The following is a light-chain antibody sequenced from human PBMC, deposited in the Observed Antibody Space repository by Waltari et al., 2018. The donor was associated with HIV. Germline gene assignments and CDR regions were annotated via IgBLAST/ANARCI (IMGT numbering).Light chain of an antibody. Sequence: QSVLTQPPSVSGAPGQVVTISCTGSSSNIGAGYDVHWYRHLPGTAPKLLIHEDNKRPSGAADRFSGSRSGTAASLAISGLQAEDEADYYCQSYDSTLSGPRVFGTGTKVTVL. CDR2: EDN. J-gene: IGLJ1*01. CDR1: SSNIGAGYD. CDR3: QSYDSTLSGPRV. V-gene: IGLV1-40*01.